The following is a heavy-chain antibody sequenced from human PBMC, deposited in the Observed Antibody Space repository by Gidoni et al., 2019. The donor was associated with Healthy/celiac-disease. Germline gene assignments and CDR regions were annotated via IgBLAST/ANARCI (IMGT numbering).Heavy chain of an antibody. CDR3: AREKHVDIVATLDY. Sequence: QVQLVESGGGVVQPGRSLRLSCAASGFTFSSYAMHWVRQATGKGLEWVAVISYDGSNKYYADSVKGRFTISRDNSKNTLYLQMNSLRAEDTAVYYCAREKHVDIVATLDYWGQGTLVTVSS. J-gene: IGHJ4*02. D-gene: IGHD5-12*01. CDR2: ISYDGSNK. CDR1: GFTFSSYA. V-gene: IGHV3-30-3*01.